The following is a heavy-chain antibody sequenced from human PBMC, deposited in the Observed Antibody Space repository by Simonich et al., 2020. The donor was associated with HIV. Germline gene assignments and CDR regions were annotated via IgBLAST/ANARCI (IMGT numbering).Heavy chain of an antibody. D-gene: IGHD3-10*01. V-gene: IGHV4-34*01. CDR1: GGSFNDYS. CDR2: IHHSGST. CDR3: ARGRYYYGSGSYRYYFDS. Sequence: QVQLQQWGAGLLKASETLSLTCVVYGGSFNDYSWTWIRQPLGKGLEWIGEIHHSGSTNSTSSVKSRVTISVDTSKKPFSVKLNSVTAAYTAVYYCARGRYYYGSGSYRYYFDSWGQGTLVTVSS. J-gene: IGHJ4*02.